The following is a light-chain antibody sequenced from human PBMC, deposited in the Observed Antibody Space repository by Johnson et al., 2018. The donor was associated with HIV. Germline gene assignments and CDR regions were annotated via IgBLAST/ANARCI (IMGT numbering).Light chain of an antibody. CDR3: GTWDSGLNTYV. CDR1: SSNIGNNY. V-gene: IGLV1-51*02. J-gene: IGLJ1*01. CDR2: ENN. Sequence: QSVLTQPPSVSAAPGQKVTISCSGSSSNIGNNYVSWYQQLPGTAPKVLIYENNKRPSGIPDRFSGSKSGTSATLGITGLQTGDEADYYCGTWDSGLNTYVSATGTKVTAL.